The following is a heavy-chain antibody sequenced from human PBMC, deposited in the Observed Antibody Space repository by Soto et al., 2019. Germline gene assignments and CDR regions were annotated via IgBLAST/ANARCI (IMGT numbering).Heavy chain of an antibody. V-gene: IGHV5-51*01. D-gene: IGHD5-12*01. Sequence: PGESLKISCMGSGYKVSTWHNFTSYWIAWVRQTPGEGLEWMGIIYPGDSDTRYSPSFQGQVTISADKSISTAYLQWSSLKASDTAMYYCSRVHGSQTAFDHWGQGTLVTVSS. CDR1: GYKVSTWHNFTSYW. CDR2: IYPGDSDT. CDR3: SRVHGSQTAFDH. J-gene: IGHJ4*02.